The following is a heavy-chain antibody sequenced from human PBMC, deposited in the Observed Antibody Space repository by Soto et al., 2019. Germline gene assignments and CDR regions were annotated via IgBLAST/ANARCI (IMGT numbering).Heavy chain of an antibody. Sequence: QVQLVQSGAEMKKPGASVKVSCKTSGYTFTNHGINWVRQAPGQGLEWMGWINPYNANTNYAQKLQGRVTMTTDTSTSTAYMDLRSLTSDDTAVYYCARDRVAGIWGDAVDIWGQGTMVTDSS. CDR3: ARDRVAGIWGDAVDI. CDR1: GYTFTNHG. J-gene: IGHJ3*02. V-gene: IGHV1-18*04. CDR2: INPYNANT. D-gene: IGHD3-16*01.